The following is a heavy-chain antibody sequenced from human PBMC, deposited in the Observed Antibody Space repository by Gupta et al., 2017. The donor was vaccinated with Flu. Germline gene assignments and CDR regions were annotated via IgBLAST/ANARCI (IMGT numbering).Heavy chain of an antibody. D-gene: IGHD2-8*02. CDR3: ARLRTVSIRTFDQ. CDR1: GDYIRGSSY. V-gene: IGHV4-59*04. J-gene: IGHJ4*02. CDR2: IYFVGQG. Sequence: VRLQESGPGSVRTSETLSLTCPVAGDYIRGSSYWAWIRQPPGGPLEYIGQIYFVGQGTYNPSLEGRVSISVDTTKNTFSLKVTSVTAADTAVYFCARLRTVSIRTFDQWGQGVRVTVSS.